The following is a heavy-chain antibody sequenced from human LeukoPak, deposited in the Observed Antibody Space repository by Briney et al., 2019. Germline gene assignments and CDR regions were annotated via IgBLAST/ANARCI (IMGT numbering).Heavy chain of an antibody. CDR1: GFTFSNYA. CDR2: ISDDGSGE. V-gene: IGHV3-30*04. J-gene: IGHJ3*02. D-gene: IGHD1-26*01. CDR3: ARFRLSAGTYDAFDI. Sequence: GGSLRLSCVASGFTFSNYALHWVRQAPGEGLEWVTVISDDGSGELTADSVKGRFTISRDNAKNSLYLQMNSLRAEDTAVYYCARFRLSAGTYDAFDIWGQGTMVTVSS.